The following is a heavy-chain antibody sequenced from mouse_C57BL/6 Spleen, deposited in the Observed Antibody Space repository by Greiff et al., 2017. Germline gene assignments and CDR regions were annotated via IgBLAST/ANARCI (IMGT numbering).Heavy chain of an antibody. CDR1: GYTFTSYW. CDR3: ARSGGTVPWWYFDV. D-gene: IGHD3-3*01. J-gene: IGHJ1*03. CDR2: IHPNSGST. Sequence: VQLQQPGAELVKPGASVKLSCKASGYTFTSYWMHWVKQRPGQGLEWIGMIHPNSGSTNYNEKFKSKATLTVDKSSSTAYMQLSSLTSEDSAVYYCARSGGTVPWWYFDVWGTGTTVTVSS. V-gene: IGHV1-64*01.